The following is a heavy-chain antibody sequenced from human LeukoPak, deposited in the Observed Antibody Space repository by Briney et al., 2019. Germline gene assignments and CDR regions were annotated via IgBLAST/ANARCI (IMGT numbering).Heavy chain of an antibody. CDR1: GFTFSSYA. D-gene: IGHD3-3*01. J-gene: IGHJ4*02. V-gene: IGHV3-48*02. Sequence: PGGSLRLSCAASGFTFSSYAMSWVRQAPGKGLEWVSYISTTSSNIYYADSVEGRFTISRDNAKNLLYLQMDSLRDEDTAVYYCSRDGGFWSAYPLDYWGQGTLVTVSA. CDR3: SRDGGFWSAYPLDY. CDR2: ISTTSSNI.